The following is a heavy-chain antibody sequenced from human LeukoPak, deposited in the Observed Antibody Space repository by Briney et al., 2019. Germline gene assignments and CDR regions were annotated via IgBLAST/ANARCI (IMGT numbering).Heavy chain of an antibody. V-gene: IGHV3-53*01. J-gene: IGHJ4*02. CDR1: GFTFSDCW. Sequence: GSLRLSCEASGFTFSDCWMSWVRQAPGKGLEWVSVIYSGGSTYYADSVKGRFTISRDNSKNTLYLQMNSLRAEDTAVYYCARGVMSAYWGQGTLVTVSS. D-gene: IGHD2-21*01. CDR2: IYSGGST. CDR3: ARGVMSAY.